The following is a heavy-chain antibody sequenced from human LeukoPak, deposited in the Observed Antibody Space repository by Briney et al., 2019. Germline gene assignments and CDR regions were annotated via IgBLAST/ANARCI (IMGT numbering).Heavy chain of an antibody. CDR1: GFTFSSYS. J-gene: IGHJ4*02. CDR3: ARERGIAVAGTSFDY. CDR2: ISSSSSTI. D-gene: IGHD6-19*01. Sequence: GGSLRLSCAASGFTFSSYSMNWVRQAPGKGLEWVSYISSSSSTIYYADSVKGRFTISRDNAKNSLYPQMNSLRAEDTAVYYCARERGIAVAGTSFDYWGQGTLVTVSS. V-gene: IGHV3-48*01.